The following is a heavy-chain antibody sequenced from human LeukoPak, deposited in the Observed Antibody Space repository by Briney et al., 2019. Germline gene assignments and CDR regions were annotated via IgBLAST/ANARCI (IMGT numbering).Heavy chain of an antibody. J-gene: IGHJ3*02. CDR3: ARDSVGAPRPDAFDI. D-gene: IGHD1-26*01. V-gene: IGHV3-30*03. Sequence: GGSLRLSCAASGFTFSSYWMSWVRQAPGKGLEWVAVISYDGSNKYYADSVKGRFTISRDNSKNTLYLQMNSLRAEDTAVYYCARDSVGAPRPDAFDIWGQGTMVTVSS. CDR1: GFTFSSYW. CDR2: ISYDGSNK.